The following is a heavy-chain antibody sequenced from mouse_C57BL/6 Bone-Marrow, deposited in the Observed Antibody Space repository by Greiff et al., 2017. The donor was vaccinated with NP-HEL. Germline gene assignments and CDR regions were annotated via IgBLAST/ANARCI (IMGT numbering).Heavy chain of an antibody. Sequence: QVQLQQPGAELVKPGASVKLSCKASGYTFTSYWMQWVKQRPGQGLEWIGEIDPSDSYTNYNQKFKGKATLTVDTSSSTAYMQLSSLTSEYSAVYYCARGLYYPFSDYWGQGTTLTVSS. CDR1: GYTFTSYW. J-gene: IGHJ2*01. CDR2: IDPSDSYT. D-gene: IGHD1-1*01. V-gene: IGHV1-50*01. CDR3: ARGLYYPFSDY.